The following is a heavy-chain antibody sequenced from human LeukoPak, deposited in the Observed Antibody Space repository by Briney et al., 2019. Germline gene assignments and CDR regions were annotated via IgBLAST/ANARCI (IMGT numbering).Heavy chain of an antibody. CDR2: ISGGGGGIT. J-gene: IGHJ3*02. CDR1: GFTFSSYE. D-gene: IGHD3-10*01. V-gene: IGHV3-23*01. Sequence: GGSLRLSCAASGFTFSSYEMNWVRQAPGKGLEWVSTISGGGGGITYYADSVKGRFTISRDNSKNTLYLQMDSLRAEDTAVYYCAKHVRGVTDAFDIWGQGTMVSVSS. CDR3: AKHVRGVTDAFDI.